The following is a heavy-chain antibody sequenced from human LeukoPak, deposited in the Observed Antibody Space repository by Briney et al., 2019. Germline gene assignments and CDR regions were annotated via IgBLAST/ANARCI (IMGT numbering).Heavy chain of an antibody. J-gene: IGHJ4*02. CDR2: ISSSSSYI. D-gene: IGHD3-22*01. CDR1: GFTFSSYS. CDR3: ARCLRDSSGYFKY. Sequence: GGSLRLSCAASGFTFSSYSMNWVRQAPGKGLEWVSSISSSSSYIYYADSVKGRFTISRDNAKNSLYLQMNSLRAEDTAVYYCARCLRDSSGYFKYWGQGTLVTVSS. V-gene: IGHV3-21*04.